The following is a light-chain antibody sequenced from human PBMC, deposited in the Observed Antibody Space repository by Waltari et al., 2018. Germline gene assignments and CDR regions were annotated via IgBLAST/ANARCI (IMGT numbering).Light chain of an antibody. CDR3: QSTDSSISYVV. V-gene: IGLV3-25*03. J-gene: IGLJ2*01. Sequence: SYELTQPPSVSVPPGQTARTTCSGDALPRQYTYWYQQKQGQAPVLVIFQDSERPSGSPERFSGSSSETTVTLTISGVQAEDEADYYCQSTDSSISYVVFGGVTKLTVL. CDR2: QDS. CDR1: ALPRQY.